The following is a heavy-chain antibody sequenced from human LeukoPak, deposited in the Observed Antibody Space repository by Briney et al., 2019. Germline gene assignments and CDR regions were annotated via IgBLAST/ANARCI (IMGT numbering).Heavy chain of an antibody. CDR2: IRSETYGGTT. CDR3: TRDPAGYAYGYSFFDY. D-gene: IGHD3-22*01. CDR1: GFTFGDYA. V-gene: IGHV3-49*03. J-gene: IGHJ4*02. Sequence: GGSLRLSCTASGFTFGDYAMSWFRQAPGKGLEWVGFIRSETYGGTTEYAASVKGRFSISRDDSKTIAYLQMNSLRTEDTAVYFCTRDPAGYAYGYSFFDYWGQGTLVTVSS.